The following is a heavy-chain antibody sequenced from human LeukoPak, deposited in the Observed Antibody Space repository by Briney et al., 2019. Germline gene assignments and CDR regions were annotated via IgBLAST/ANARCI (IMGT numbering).Heavy chain of an antibody. D-gene: IGHD3-10*01. V-gene: IGHV4-34*01. CDR3: ARSTPVLLWFGEYYYYGMDV. Sequence: MPSETLSLTCAVYGGSFSGYYWSWIRQPPGKGLEWIGEIYHSGSTNYNPSLKSRVTMSVDKSKNQFSLKLSSVTAADTAVYYCARSTPVLLWFGEYYYYGMDVWGQGTTVTVSS. CDR1: GGSFSGYY. CDR2: IYHSGST. J-gene: IGHJ6*02.